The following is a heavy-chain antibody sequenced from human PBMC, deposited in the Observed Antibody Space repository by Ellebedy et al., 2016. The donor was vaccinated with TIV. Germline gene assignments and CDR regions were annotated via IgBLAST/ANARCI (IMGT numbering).Heavy chain of an antibody. V-gene: IGHV3-23*01. J-gene: IGHJ4*02. CDR3: RSGHYSDA. CDR1: GFSLSNSF. CDR2: LTADGRST. Sequence: GGSLRLSXAASGFSLSNSFMSWIRQAPGKGLEWVSTLTADGRSTYFADSVKGRFTISRDNSKNTVYLQMNSLRSADTAVYYCRSGHYSDAWGQGTLVTVSS.